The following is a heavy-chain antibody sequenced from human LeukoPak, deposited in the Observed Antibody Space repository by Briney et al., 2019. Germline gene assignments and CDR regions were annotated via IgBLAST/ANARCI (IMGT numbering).Heavy chain of an antibody. CDR2: ISYDGSNK. V-gene: IGHV3-30*04. J-gene: IGHJ4*02. CDR3: ARGGPEIWYPPAY. Sequence: GGSLRLSCAASGFTFSSYAMHWVRQAPGKGLEWVAVISYDGSNKYYADSVKGRFTISRDNSKDTLYLQMNSLRAEDTAVYYCARGGPEIWYPPAYWGQGTLVTVSS. CDR1: GFTFSSYA. D-gene: IGHD5-24*01.